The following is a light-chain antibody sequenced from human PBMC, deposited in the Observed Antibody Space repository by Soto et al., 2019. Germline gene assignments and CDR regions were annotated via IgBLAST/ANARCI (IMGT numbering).Light chain of an antibody. CDR3: QTWGTGVV. V-gene: IGLV4-69*01. CDR2: LNSDGSH. J-gene: IGLJ2*01. Sequence: QLVLTQSPSASASLGASVKLTCTLSSGHSNYAIAWHQQQPEKGPRYLMKLNSDGSHSKGDGIPDRFSGSSSGAERYLTSSSLQSEDEADYYCQTWGTGVVFGGGTKLTVL. CDR1: SGHSNYA.